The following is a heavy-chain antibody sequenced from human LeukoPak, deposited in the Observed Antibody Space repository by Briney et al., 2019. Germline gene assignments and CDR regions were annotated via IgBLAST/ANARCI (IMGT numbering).Heavy chain of an antibody. Sequence: GGSLRLSCAASGFSFSSYEMNWVRRAPGKGLEWVSYIRRRGGTTYYADSVKGRFTISRDNAKDSLYLQMNSLRVEDTAVYYCARDYDILTCYFRGGFDYWGQGTLVTVS. CDR1: GFSFSSYE. CDR3: ARDYDILTCYFRGGFDY. CDR2: IRRRGGTT. J-gene: IGHJ4*02. V-gene: IGHV3-48*03. D-gene: IGHD3-9*01.